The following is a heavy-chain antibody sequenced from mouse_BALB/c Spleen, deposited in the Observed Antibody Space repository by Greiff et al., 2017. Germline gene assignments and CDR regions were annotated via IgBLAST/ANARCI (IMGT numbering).Heavy chain of an antibody. CDR1: GYSITSDYA. J-gene: IGHJ3*01. Sequence: EVKLQESGPGLVKPSQSLSLTCTVTGYSITSDYAWNWIRQFPGNKLEWMGYISYSGSTSYNPSLKSRISITRDTSKNQFFLQLNSVTTEDTATYYCARSYYGYGFAYWGQGTLVTVSA. V-gene: IGHV3-2*02. CDR2: ISYSGST. CDR3: ARSYYGYGFAY. D-gene: IGHD1-2*01.